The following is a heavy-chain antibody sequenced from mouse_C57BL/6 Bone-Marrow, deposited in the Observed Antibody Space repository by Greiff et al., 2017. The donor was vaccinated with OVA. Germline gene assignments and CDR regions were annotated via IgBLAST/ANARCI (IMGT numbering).Heavy chain of an antibody. J-gene: IGHJ4*01. Sequence: EVQVVESGEGLVKPGGSLKLSCAASGFTFSSYAMSWVRQTPEKRLEWVAYISSGGDYIYYADTVKGRFTISRDNARNTLYLQMSSLKSEDTAMYYCTRGPAITTPYAMDYWGQGTSVTVSS. V-gene: IGHV5-9-1*02. CDR1: GFTFSSYA. CDR3: TRGPAITTPYAMDY. D-gene: IGHD1-1*01. CDR2: ISSGGDYI.